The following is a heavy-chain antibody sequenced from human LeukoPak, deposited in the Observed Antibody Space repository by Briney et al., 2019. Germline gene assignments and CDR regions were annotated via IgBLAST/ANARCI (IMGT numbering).Heavy chain of an antibody. CDR1: GFTFSSYA. CDR2: ISSSSTYI. J-gene: IGHJ4*02. D-gene: IGHD1-7*01. Sequence: GGSLRLSCAVSGFTFSSYAMNWVRQAPGKGLEWVSAISSSSTYIYYADSVKGRFTISRDNAKNSLYLQMNSLRAEDTAVYYCARDSVPITGTTSFDYWGQGTLVTVSS. CDR3: ARDSVPITGTTSFDY. V-gene: IGHV3-21*01.